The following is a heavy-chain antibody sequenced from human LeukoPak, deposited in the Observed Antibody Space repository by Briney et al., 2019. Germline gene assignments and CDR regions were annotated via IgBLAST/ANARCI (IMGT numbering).Heavy chain of an antibody. D-gene: IGHD2-15*01. Sequence: KTSETLSLTCTVSGGSISSSSFYWGWIRQPPGKGLEWIGSIYYSGGTYYTPSLKSRVTISVDTSRTHFSLKLSSVTAADAAVYYCARTNYDPTPRLGLGTFDIWGQGTMVTVSS. CDR2: IYYSGGT. J-gene: IGHJ3*02. CDR3: ARTNYDPTPRLGLGTFDI. V-gene: IGHV4-39*02. CDR1: GGSISSSSFY.